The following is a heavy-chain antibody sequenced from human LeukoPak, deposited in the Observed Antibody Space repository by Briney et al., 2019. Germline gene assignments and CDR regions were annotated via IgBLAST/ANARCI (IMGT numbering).Heavy chain of an antibody. J-gene: IGHJ4*02. V-gene: IGHV3-23*01. CDR2: VSGSSYTK. D-gene: IGHD4/OR15-4a*01. CDR1: GFTFDHYA. CDR3: GHGGPASRGLSPLVYFDF. Sequence: GGSLRLSCAASGFTFDHYAMAWVRQAPGKGLEWVSSVSGSSYTKYYGDSVKGRFTISRDNSKNTLYLLMNSLRVEDTAMYYCGHGGPASRGLSPLVYFDFWGQGTLVTVSS.